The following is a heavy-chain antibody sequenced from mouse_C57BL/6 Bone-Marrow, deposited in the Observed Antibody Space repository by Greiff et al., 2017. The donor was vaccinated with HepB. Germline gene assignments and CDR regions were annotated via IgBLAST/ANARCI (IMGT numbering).Heavy chain of an antibody. CDR2: IYPGNSDT. CDR3: TDLGPWFAY. CDR1: GYTFTSYW. D-gene: IGHD4-1*01. Sequence: VQLQQPGAELVKPGASVKLSCKASGYTFTSYWMHWVKQRPGQGLEWIGAIYPGNSDTSYNQKFKGKAKLTAVTSASTAYMELSSLTNEDSAVYYCTDLGPWFAYWGQGTLVTVSA. J-gene: IGHJ3*01. V-gene: IGHV1-5*01.